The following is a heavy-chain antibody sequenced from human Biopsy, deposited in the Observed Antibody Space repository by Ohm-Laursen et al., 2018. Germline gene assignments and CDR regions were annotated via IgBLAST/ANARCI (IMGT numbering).Heavy chain of an antibody. CDR1: GFTFATYG. V-gene: IGHV3-23*01. CDR3: AKDRRTMRIWYFDL. J-gene: IGHJ2*01. CDR2: ISSSGNST. Sequence: SLRLSCTAPGFTFATYGMSWVRQAPGKGLEWVSGISSSGNSTYYAGSVKGRFTISRDNSKNTLYLQLSSLRVDDTAVYYCAKDRRTMRIWYFDLWGRGTLVTVSS. D-gene: IGHD4/OR15-4a*01.